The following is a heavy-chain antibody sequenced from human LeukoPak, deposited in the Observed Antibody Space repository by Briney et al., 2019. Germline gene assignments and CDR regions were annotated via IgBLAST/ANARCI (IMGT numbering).Heavy chain of an antibody. CDR2: IDYSRST. V-gene: IGHV4-30-4*01. J-gene: IGHJ4*02. CDR1: GGSISSGDYY. CDR3: ARGDYYDSGSYYGPLPYFFDF. Sequence: SETLSLTCTVSGGSISSGDYYWRWIRQPPGKGLEWIGYIDYSRSTYYNPSLKSRVTISLDTSKNQFSLKLSSVTAADTAVYYCARGDYYDSGSYYGPLPYFFDFWGQGTLVTVSS. D-gene: IGHD3-10*01.